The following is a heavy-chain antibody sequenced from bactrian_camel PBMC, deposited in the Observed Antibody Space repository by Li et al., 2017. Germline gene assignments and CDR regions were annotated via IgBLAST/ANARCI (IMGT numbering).Heavy chain of an antibody. J-gene: IGHJ4*01. D-gene: IGHD7*01. V-gene: IGHV3S10*01. CDR3: AKDIEVGGTVHTEYNA. Sequence: VQLVESGGGLVQPGGSLRLSCAASGFTFSNYEMSWVRQAPGKGLEWLFGIYPDSSKSYGDSVKGRFTISRDNAKSTLYLQLNSLKTVDTAMYYCAKDIEVGGTVHTEYNAWGQGTQVTVS. CDR1: GFTFSNYE. CDR2: IYPDSSK.